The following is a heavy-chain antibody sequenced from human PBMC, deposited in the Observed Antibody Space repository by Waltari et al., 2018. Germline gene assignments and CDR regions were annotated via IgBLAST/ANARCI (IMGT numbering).Heavy chain of an antibody. V-gene: IGHV4-38-2*01. CDR2: IYHSGST. Sequence: QVQLQESGPGLVKPSETLSLTCAVSGYSISSGYYWGWIRQPPGKGLEWIGSIYHSGSTYYNPSLKRRVTISVDTSKNQFSLKLSSVTAADTAVYYCARRIRDAFDIWGQGTMVTVSS. J-gene: IGHJ3*02. CDR1: GYSISSGYY. CDR3: ARRIRDAFDI.